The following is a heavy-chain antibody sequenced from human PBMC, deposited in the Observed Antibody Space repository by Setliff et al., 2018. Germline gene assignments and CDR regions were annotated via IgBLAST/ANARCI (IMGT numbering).Heavy chain of an antibody. CDR3: ARDNTMVGATDY. V-gene: IGHV4-34*01. CDR2: SDHSGST. Sequence: TSETLSLTCSVYGESFSNNYWSWIRQTPGKGLEWIGESDHSGSTSYNPSLKSRLTMSVDTSKNQFSLRLRSVTAADTAVYFCARDNTMVGATDYWGLGTLVTVSS. J-gene: IGHJ4*02. D-gene: IGHD1-26*01. CDR1: GESFSNNY.